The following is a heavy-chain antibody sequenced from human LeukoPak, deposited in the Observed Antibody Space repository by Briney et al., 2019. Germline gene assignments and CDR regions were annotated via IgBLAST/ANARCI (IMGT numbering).Heavy chain of an antibody. D-gene: IGHD3-9*01. CDR3: ARYEGPDWSLKADYYYYGMDV. V-gene: IGHV3-21*01. CDR2: ISSSSSYI. CDR1: GFTFSSYG. J-gene: IGHJ6*02. Sequence: SGGSLRLSCAASGFTFSSYGMHWVRQAPGKGLEWVSSISSSSSYIYYADSVKGRFTISRDNAKNSLYLQMNSLRAEDTAVYYCARYEGPDWSLKADYYYYGMDVWGQGTTVTVSS.